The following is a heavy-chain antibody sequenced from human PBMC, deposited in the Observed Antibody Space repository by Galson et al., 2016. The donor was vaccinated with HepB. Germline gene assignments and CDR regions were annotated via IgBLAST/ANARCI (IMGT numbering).Heavy chain of an antibody. CDR1: GYSFTTYY. J-gene: IGHJ4*02. V-gene: IGHV1-2*06. CDR3: AISPYWTYAY. CDR2: INPTSGAP. D-gene: IGHD2-21*01. Sequence: SVKVSCKASGYSFTTYYIHWVRQAPGQGLEWLGRINPTSGAPNYARRFQGRVTLTRDASITTAYMELRRLRSDDTAVYYCAISPYWTYAYWGQGTRVTVSS.